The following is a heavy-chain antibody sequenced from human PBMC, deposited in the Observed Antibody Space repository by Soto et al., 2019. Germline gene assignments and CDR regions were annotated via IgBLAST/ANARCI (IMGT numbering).Heavy chain of an antibody. J-gene: IGHJ4*02. CDR1: GFTFSSYW. CDR3: ARIYDILTGYSTYYFDY. CDR2: INSDGSST. Sequence: GESLKISCAASGFTFSSYWMHWVRQAPGKGLVWVSRINSDGSSTSYADSVKGRFTISRDNAKNTLYLQMNSLRAEDTAVYYCARIYDILTGYSTYYFDYWGQGTLVTVSS. D-gene: IGHD3-9*01. V-gene: IGHV3-74*01.